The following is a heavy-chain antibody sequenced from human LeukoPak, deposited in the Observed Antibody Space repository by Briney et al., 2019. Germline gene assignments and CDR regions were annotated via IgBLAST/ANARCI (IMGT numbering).Heavy chain of an antibody. Sequence: PSQTLSLTCAVSGGSISSGGYSWSWIRQTPGKGLEWIGYIYHSGSTYYNPSLKSRVTISVDRSKNQFSLKLSSVTAADTAVYYCARERGSYAQLGWFDPWGQGTLVTVSS. CDR1: GGSISSGGYS. J-gene: IGHJ5*02. CDR2: IYHSGST. CDR3: ARERGSYAQLGWFDP. D-gene: IGHD1-26*01. V-gene: IGHV4-30-2*01.